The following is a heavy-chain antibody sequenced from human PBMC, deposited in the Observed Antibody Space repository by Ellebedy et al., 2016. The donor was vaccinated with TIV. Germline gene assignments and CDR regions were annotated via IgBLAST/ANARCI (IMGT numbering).Heavy chain of an antibody. D-gene: IGHD5-24*01. CDR2: IRHDGGER. Sequence: GESLKISCAASGFTFSSYWMSWVRQAPGKGLEWVANIRHDGGERYYVDSVKGRFTTSRDNAKNSLYLQMSSLRAEDTAVYYCARCRYTIMGCSFDYWGQGTLVTVSS. V-gene: IGHV3-7*04. CDR3: ARCRYTIMGCSFDY. J-gene: IGHJ4*02. CDR1: GFTFSSYW.